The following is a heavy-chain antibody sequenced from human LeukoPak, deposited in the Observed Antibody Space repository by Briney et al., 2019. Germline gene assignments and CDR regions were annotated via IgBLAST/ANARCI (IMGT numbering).Heavy chain of an antibody. J-gene: IGHJ4*02. CDR1: GGTFSSYA. Sequence: GALVKVSCKASGGTFSSYAISWVRQAPGQGLEWMGGIIPIFGTANYAQKFQGRVTITADESTSTAYMELSSLRSEDTAVYYCARSSAMAYYFDYWGQGTLVTVSS. CDR3: ARSSAMAYYFDY. V-gene: IGHV1-69*13. D-gene: IGHD5-18*01. CDR2: IIPIFGTA.